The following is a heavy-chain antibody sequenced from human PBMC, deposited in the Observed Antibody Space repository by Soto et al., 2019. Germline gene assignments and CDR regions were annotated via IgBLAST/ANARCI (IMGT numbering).Heavy chain of an antibody. Sequence: DVQLLESGGGLSQPGGSLRLSCAASGFTFANYGMSWVRQAPGKGLEWVSSITGGGDNAYYADSVRGRFTVSRDNSKDTLWLQINSLRAEDTAVYYCAKIPVMTTVNHYFRHWGQGTLVTVSS. CDR2: ITGGGDNA. J-gene: IGHJ4*02. CDR1: GFTFANYG. V-gene: IGHV3-23*01. CDR3: AKIPVMTTVNHYFRH. D-gene: IGHD4-17*01.